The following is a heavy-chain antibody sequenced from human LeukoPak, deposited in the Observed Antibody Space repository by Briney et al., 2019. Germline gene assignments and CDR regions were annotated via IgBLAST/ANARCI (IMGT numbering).Heavy chain of an antibody. V-gene: IGHV1-2*02. Sequence: GASVKVSCKASGYTFTGYYMHWVRQAPGQGLEWMGWINPNSGGTNYAQKFQGRVTMTRDTSISTAYMELSRLRSDDTAVYYCARDRPRYCSGGSCYSSNYYYMDVWGKGTTVTVSS. D-gene: IGHD2-15*01. CDR3: ARDRPRYCSGGSCYSSNYYYMDV. J-gene: IGHJ6*03. CDR1: GYTFTGYY. CDR2: INPNSGGT.